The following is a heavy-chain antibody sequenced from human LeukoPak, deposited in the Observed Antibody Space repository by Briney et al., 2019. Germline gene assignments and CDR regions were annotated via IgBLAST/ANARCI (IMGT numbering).Heavy chain of an antibody. CDR3: ARGARYYGMDV. D-gene: IGHD3-16*02. Sequence: WIGEINHSGSTNYNPSLKSRVTVSVDTSKNQFSLKLSSVTAADTAVYYCARGARYYGMDVWGQGTTVTVSS. CDR2: INHSGST. J-gene: IGHJ6*02. V-gene: IGHV4-34*01.